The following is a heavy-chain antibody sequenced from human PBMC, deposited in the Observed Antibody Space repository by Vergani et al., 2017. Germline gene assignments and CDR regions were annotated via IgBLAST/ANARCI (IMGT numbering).Heavy chain of an antibody. CDR3: ARGXQQLVIRNYYYMDV. CDR1: GGTFSSYA. CDR2: IIPIFGTA. D-gene: IGHD6-13*01. V-gene: IGHV1-69*01. J-gene: IGHJ6*03. Sequence: QVQLVQSGAEVKKPGSSVKVSCKASGGTFSSYAISWVRQAPGQGLEWMGGIIPIFGTANYAQKFQGRVTITADESTSTAYMELSSLRSEDTAVYYCARGXQQLVIRNYYYMDVWGKGTTVTVSS.